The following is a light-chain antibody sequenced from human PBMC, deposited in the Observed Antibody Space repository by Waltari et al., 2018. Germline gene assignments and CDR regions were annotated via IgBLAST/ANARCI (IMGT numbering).Light chain of an antibody. J-gene: IGKJ1*01. CDR2: KAS. CDR3: QQYDGNSRT. CDR1: QGISTW. V-gene: IGKV1-5*03. Sequence: DIQMTQSPSTLSAFVGYRVTITCRGSQGISTWFAWYQQKPGKAPNLLIYKASTLDSGVPSRFSGSGSGTEFTLTISSLQPDDFGTYYCQQYDGNSRTFGQGTRVEIK.